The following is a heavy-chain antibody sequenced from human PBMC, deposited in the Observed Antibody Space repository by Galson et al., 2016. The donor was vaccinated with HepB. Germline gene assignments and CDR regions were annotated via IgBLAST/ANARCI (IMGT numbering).Heavy chain of an antibody. CDR1: GGFVSSRGYH. J-gene: IGHJ5*02. D-gene: IGHD1-26*01. V-gene: IGHV4-61*08. Sequence: SETLSLTCTVSGGFVSSRGYHWSWIRQPPGQGLEWIGHSESRSYNPSLRSRVTISLDTSKNQFSLKLTSVTAADTAIYFCTTYIEGAGGTGSWGQGTLVFASS. CDR3: TTYIEGAGGTGS. CDR2: SESR.